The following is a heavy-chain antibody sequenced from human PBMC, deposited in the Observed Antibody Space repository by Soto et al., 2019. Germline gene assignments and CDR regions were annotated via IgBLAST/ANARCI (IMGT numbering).Heavy chain of an antibody. D-gene: IGHD4-17*01. CDR3: ARLGLGGTVTRRTRKRGDDY. V-gene: IGHV4-39*01. CDR1: GGSISSSSYY. J-gene: IGHJ4*02. Sequence: SETLSLTCTVSGGSISSSSYYWGWIRQPPGKGLEWIGSIYYSGSTYYNPSLKSRVTISVDTSKNQFSLKLSSVTAADTAVYYCARLGLGGTVTRRTRKRGDDYWGQGTLVTVSS. CDR2: IYYSGST.